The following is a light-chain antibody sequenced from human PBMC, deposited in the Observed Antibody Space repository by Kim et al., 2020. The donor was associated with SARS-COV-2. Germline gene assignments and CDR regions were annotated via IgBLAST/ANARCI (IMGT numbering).Light chain of an antibody. J-gene: IGLJ2*01. CDR2: GRY. V-gene: IGLV3-19*01. Sequence: SSELTQDPAVSVALGQTVRITCQGDSLRSHYASWYQQKPGQAPVLVIFGRYNRPSGIPDRVSASSSGNTASLTITGAQAEDQADYYCMSRDSTGNVVFGGGTQLTVL. CDR3: MSRDSTGNVV. CDR1: SLRSHY.